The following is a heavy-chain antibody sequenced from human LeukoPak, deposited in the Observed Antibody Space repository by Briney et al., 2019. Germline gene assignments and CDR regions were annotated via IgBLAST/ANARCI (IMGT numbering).Heavy chain of an antibody. CDR2: INAGNGNT. V-gene: IGHV1-3*01. CDR3: AREWGCSGGSCYPGYYSMDV. Sequence: ASVKVSCKASGYTFTSYAMHWVRQAPGQRLEWMGWINAGNGNTKYSQKFQGRVTITRDTSASTAYMELSSLRSEDTAVYYCAREWGCSGGSCYPGYYSMDVWGQGTTDTVSS. J-gene: IGHJ6*02. CDR1: GYTFTSYA. D-gene: IGHD2-15*01.